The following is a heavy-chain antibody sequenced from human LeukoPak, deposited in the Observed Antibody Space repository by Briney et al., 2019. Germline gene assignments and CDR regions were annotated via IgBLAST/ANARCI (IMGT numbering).Heavy chain of an antibody. CDR2: IYYSGST. CDR3: ASSGSLYVFDY. J-gene: IGHJ4*02. Sequence: KSSETLSLTCTVSGGSISSYYWSWIRQPPGKGLEWIGYIYYSGSTNYNPSLKSRVTISVDTSKNQFSLKLSSVTAADTAVYYCASSGSLYVFDYWGQGTLVTVSS. CDR1: GGSISSYY. D-gene: IGHD1-26*01. V-gene: IGHV4-59*01.